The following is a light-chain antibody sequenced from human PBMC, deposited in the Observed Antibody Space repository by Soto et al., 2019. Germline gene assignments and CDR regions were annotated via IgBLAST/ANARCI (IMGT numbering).Light chain of an antibody. Sequence: DIQLTQSPSFLSASVGETVTITCRASQGMSTYLAWYQQKPGKVPKLLIRSASTLQSGVPPRFSGGGSGTEFTLTISTLQPDDSGLYYCQQLNGYQLAFGGGTNVEIK. CDR3: QQLNGYQLA. J-gene: IGKJ4*01. V-gene: IGKV1-9*01. CDR2: SAS. CDR1: QGMSTY.